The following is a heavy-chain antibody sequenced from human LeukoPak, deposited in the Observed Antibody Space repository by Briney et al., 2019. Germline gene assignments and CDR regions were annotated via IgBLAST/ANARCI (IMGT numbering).Heavy chain of an antibody. V-gene: IGHV3-30*04. CDR2: ISYDGSNK. J-gene: IGHJ4*02. CDR3: ARSRYYYDSSGYSPWGY. CDR1: GFTFSSYA. D-gene: IGHD3-22*01. Sequence: GGSLRLSCAASGFTFSSYAMHWVCQAPGKGLEWVAVISYDGSNKYYADSVKGRFTISRDNSKNTLYLQMNSLRAEDTAVYYCARSRYYYDSSGYSPWGYWGQGTLVTVSS.